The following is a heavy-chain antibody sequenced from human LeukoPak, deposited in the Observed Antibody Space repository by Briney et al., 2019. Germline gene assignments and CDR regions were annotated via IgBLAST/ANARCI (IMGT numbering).Heavy chain of an antibody. V-gene: IGHV3-53*01. CDR1: GFTFSTYW. Sequence: GGSLRLSCAASGFTFSTYWMSWVRQAPGKGLEWVSIMHSVGTTYYADSVKGRFTFSRDNSKNALYLQMNNLRAEDTAVYYCARDGSSGRGYCYYYGMDVWGEGTTVTVSS. CDR3: ARDGSSGRGYCYYYGMDV. D-gene: IGHD1-26*01. CDR2: MHSVGTT. J-gene: IGHJ6*04.